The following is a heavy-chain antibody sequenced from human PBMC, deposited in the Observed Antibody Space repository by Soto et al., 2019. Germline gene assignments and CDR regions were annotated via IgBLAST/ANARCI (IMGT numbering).Heavy chain of an antibody. CDR3: ASTRVFTSDIVVVPAAMGAGYYYYYMDV. J-gene: IGHJ6*03. D-gene: IGHD2-2*01. CDR1: GGSISSYY. CDR2: IYYSGST. V-gene: IGHV4-59*08. Sequence: SETLSLTCTVSGGSISSYYWSWIRQPPGKGLEWIGYIYYSGSTNYNPSLKSRVTISVDTSKNRFSLRLSSVTAADTAVYYCASTRVFTSDIVVVPAAMGAGYYYYYMDVWGKGTTVTVSS.